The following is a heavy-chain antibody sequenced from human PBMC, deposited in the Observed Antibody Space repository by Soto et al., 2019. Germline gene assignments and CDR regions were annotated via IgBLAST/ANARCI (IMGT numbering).Heavy chain of an antibody. Sequence: PSETLSLTCTVSGGSISSGGYYWSWIRQHPGKGLEWIGYIYYSGSTYYNPSLKSRVTISVDTSKNQFSLKLSSVTAADTAVYYCARGHGGFGELFVFDYWGQGTLVTVSS. V-gene: IGHV4-31*03. CDR2: IYYSGST. D-gene: IGHD3-10*01. J-gene: IGHJ4*02. CDR3: ARGHGGFGELFVFDY. CDR1: GGSISSGGYY.